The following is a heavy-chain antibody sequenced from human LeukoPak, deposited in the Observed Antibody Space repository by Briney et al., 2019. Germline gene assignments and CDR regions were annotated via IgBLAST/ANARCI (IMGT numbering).Heavy chain of an antibody. J-gene: IGHJ1*01. CDR2: INWNGGST. D-gene: IGHD6-13*01. CDR3: ARDLQGSWKYFQH. V-gene: IGHV3-20*04. CDR1: GFTFSSYA. Sequence: PGGSLRLSCAASGFTFSSYAMSWVRQAPGKGLEWASGINWNGGSTGYADSVKGRFTISRDNAKNSLYLQMNSLRAEDTALYYCARDLQGSWKYFQHWGQGTLVTVSS.